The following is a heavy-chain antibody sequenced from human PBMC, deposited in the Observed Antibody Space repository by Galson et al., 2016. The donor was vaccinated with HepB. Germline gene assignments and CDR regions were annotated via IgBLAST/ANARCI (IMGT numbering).Heavy chain of an antibody. Sequence: SLRLSCAASGFSFSSFWMAWVRQAPGKGLEWVAIIHKDGSDKYYVDSVKGRFTISRDNAQNSLYLQMNSLRAEDKAVYYCANTVRGETVSYWGQGTLVTVSS. J-gene: IGHJ4*02. D-gene: IGHD3-10*02. CDR1: GFSFSSFW. CDR2: IHKDGSDK. CDR3: ANTVRGETVSY. V-gene: IGHV3-7*03.